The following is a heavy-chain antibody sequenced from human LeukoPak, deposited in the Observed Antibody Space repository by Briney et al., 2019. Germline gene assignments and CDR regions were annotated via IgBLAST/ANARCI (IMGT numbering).Heavy chain of an antibody. CDR2: IYYSGST. Sequence: PSETLSLTCTVSGGSISSSSYYWGWIRQPPGKGLEWIGSIYYSGSTDYNPSLKSRVTISVDTSKNQFSLKLSSVTAADTAVYYCARGRLLYIFDYWGQGTLVTVSS. D-gene: IGHD2/OR15-2a*01. J-gene: IGHJ4*02. CDR3: ARGRLLYIFDY. CDR1: GGSISSSSYY. V-gene: IGHV4-39*01.